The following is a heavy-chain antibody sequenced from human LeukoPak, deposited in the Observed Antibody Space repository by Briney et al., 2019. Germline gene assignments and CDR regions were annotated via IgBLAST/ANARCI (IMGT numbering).Heavy chain of an antibody. Sequence: PSETLSLTCTVSGGSISSSSYYWGWIRQPPGKGLEWIGSIYYSGSTYYNPSLKSRVTISVDTSKNQFSLKLSSVTAADTAVYYCASGRIVATMNYWGQGTLVTVSS. D-gene: IGHD5-12*01. CDR3: ASGRIVATMNY. V-gene: IGHV4-39*01. CDR1: GGSISSSSYY. J-gene: IGHJ4*02. CDR2: IYYSGST.